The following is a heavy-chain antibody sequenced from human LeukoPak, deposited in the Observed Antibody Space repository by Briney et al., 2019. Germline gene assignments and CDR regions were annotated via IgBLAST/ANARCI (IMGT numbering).Heavy chain of an antibody. D-gene: IGHD5-12*01. V-gene: IGHV3-74*01. Sequence: PGGSLRLSCAASGFSFSSYWMHWVRQAPGKGLVWVSRINSDGSSTSYADSVKGRFTISRDSAKNTLYLQMNSLRAEDTAVYYCARGFGYDNILTYWGQGTLVTVSS. J-gene: IGHJ4*02. CDR3: ARGFGYDNILTY. CDR2: INSDGSST. CDR1: GFSFSSYW.